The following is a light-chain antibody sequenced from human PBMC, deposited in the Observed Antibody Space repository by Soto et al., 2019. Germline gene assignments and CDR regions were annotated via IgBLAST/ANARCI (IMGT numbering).Light chain of an antibody. CDR3: QQYDTSPVP. CDR2: GAS. J-gene: IGKJ2*01. CDR1: QIIPTVS. V-gene: IGKV3-20*01. Sequence: DSLWTQVPGALSLSPGERATLSCRASQIIPTVSLACFQQKYGQAPRLLLYGASTRATAIPDRFTGSGSGTDVTLTISRLEPEDFAVYYCQQYDTSPVPVGQGKKLEI.